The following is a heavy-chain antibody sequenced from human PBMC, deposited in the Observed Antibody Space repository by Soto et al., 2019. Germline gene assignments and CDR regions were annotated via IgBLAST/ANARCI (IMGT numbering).Heavy chain of an antibody. V-gene: IGHV1-58*01. CDR2: IVVGSGNT. Sequence: SVKVSCKASGFTFTSSAVQWVRQARGQRLEWIGWIVVGSGNTNYAQKFQERVTITRDMSTSTAYMELSSLRSEDTAVYYCAAVAIYCISTSCYNWFDPWGRGTLVTVSS. D-gene: IGHD2-2*01. CDR3: AAVAIYCISTSCYNWFDP. J-gene: IGHJ5*02. CDR1: GFTFTSSA.